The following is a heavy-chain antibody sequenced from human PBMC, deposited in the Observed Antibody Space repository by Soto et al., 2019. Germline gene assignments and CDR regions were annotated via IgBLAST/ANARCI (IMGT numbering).Heavy chain of an antibody. J-gene: IGHJ3*02. Sequence: SETLSLTCTVSGGSISSYYWSWIRQPPGKGLEWIGYIYYSGSTNYNPSLKSRVTISVDTSKNQFSLKLSSVTAADTAVYYCARAVDTAFDAFDIWGQGTMVTVSS. D-gene: IGHD5-18*01. CDR1: GGSISSYY. CDR2: IYYSGST. CDR3: ARAVDTAFDAFDI. V-gene: IGHV4-59*01.